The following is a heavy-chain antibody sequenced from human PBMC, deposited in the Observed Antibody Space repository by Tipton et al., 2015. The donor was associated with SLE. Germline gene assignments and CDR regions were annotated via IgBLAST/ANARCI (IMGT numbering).Heavy chain of an antibody. Sequence: SLRLSCAASGFTFSSYAMSWVRQAPGKGLEWVSAISGSGGSTYYADSVKGRFTISRDNAKNSLYLQMNSLRAEDTAVYYCARDGGYITMIVVPYYFDYWGQGTLVTVSS. J-gene: IGHJ4*02. CDR3: ARDGGYITMIVVPYYFDY. D-gene: IGHD3-22*01. V-gene: IGHV3-23*01. CDR1: GFTFSSYA. CDR2: ISGSGGST.